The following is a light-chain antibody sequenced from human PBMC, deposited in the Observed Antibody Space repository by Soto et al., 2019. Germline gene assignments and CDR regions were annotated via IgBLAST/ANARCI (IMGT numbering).Light chain of an antibody. J-gene: IGKJ1*01. Sequence: ELVLTQSPATLSVSPGEGVTLSCRARQSVNNNLDWYQQKPGQAPSLLIHGASTRAAGVPARFSGSGSGTEFTLTISSLQSEDSAVYYCQEYNRRPPATFGQGTKVEIK. CDR2: GAS. CDR3: QEYNRRPPAT. CDR1: QSVNNN. V-gene: IGKV3-15*01.